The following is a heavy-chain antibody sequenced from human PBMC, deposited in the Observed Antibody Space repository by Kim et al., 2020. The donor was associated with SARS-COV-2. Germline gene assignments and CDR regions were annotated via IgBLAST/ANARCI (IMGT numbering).Heavy chain of an antibody. CDR1: GGSFSGYY. Sequence: SETLSLTCAVYGGSFSGYYWSWIRQPPGKGLEWIGEINHSGSTNYNPSLKSRVTISVDTSKNQFSLKLSSVTAADTAVYYCARGYYYGSGSYYKYYYGMDVWGQGTTVTVSS. J-gene: IGHJ6*02. D-gene: IGHD3-10*01. CDR2: INHSGST. CDR3: ARGYYYGSGSYYKYYYGMDV. V-gene: IGHV4-34*01.